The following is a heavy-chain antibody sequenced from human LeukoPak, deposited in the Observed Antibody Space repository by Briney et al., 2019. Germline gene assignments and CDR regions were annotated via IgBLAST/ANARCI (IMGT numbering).Heavy chain of an antibody. D-gene: IGHD2-2*01. J-gene: IGHJ4*02. CDR2: IYYSGST. CDR3: ARHGCSSTSCPFDY. Sequence: SETLSLTCTVSGGSISSYYWSWIRQPPGKGLEWIAYIYYSGSTNYNPSLKSRVTISVDTSKNQFSLKLSSVTAADTAVYYCARHGCSSTSCPFDYWGQGTLVTVSS. CDR1: GGSISSYY. V-gene: IGHV4-59*01.